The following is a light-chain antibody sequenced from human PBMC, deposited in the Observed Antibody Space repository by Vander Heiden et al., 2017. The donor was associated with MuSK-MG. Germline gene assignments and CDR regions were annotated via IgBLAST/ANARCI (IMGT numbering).Light chain of an antibody. CDR2: KDN. Sequence: SYELPQPPSVSVSPGQTASITCSGDKLGDKYACWYQQKPGQSPVLVIDKDNKRPSGIPERFSGSNSGNTATLTISGTQAMDEADYYCQAWDSSTYVFGTGTKVTVL. V-gene: IGLV3-1*01. J-gene: IGLJ1*01. CDR1: KLGDKY. CDR3: QAWDSSTYV.